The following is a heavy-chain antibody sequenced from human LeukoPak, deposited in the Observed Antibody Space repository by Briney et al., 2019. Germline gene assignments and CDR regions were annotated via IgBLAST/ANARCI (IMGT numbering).Heavy chain of an antibody. V-gene: IGHV4-39*01. CDR1: GGSISSTSYY. CDR2: IHYSGST. D-gene: IGHD1-26*01. J-gene: IGHJ4*02. Sequence: PSETLSLTCTVSGGSISSTSYYWDWIRQPPGKGLEWIGSIHYSGSTHYNPSLKSRVTISLDTSRNQFSLRLSSVTAADTAVYYCARLGRLVFYFDYWGQGTLVSVSS. CDR3: ARLGRLVFYFDY.